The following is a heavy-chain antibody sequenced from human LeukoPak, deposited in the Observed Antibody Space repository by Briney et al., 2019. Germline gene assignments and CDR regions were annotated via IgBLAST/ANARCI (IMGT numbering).Heavy chain of an antibody. CDR3: ARRTVTTLTYYYYGMDV. CDR2: IYYSGST. J-gene: IGHJ6*02. V-gene: IGHV4-39*01. D-gene: IGHD4-17*01. CDR1: GGSISSSSYY. Sequence: ASETLSLTCTVSGGSISSSSYYWGWIRQPPGKGLEWIGSIYYSGSTYYNPSLKSRVTISVDTSKNQFSLKLSSVTAADTAVYYCARRTVTTLTYYYYGMDVWGQGTTVTVSS.